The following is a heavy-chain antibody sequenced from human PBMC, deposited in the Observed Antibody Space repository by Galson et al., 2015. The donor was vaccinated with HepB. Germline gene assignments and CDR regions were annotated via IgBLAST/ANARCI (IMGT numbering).Heavy chain of an antibody. D-gene: IGHD2-15*01. Sequence: GSISSSSYYWGWIRQPPGKGLEWIGSIYYSGSTYYNPSLKSRVTISVDTSKNQFSLKLSSVTAADTAVYYCARAGLYCSGGSCHISFDYWGQGTLVTVSS. CDR1: GSISSSSYY. CDR2: IYYSGST. J-gene: IGHJ4*02. CDR3: ARAGLYCSGGSCHISFDY. V-gene: IGHV4-39*01.